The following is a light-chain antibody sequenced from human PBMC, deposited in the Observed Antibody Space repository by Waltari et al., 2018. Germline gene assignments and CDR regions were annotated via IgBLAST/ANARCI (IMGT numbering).Light chain of an antibody. J-gene: IGKJ2*01. CDR3: QQYGSSPYT. CDR2: GAS. CDR1: QTIKSSH. Sequence: ESVLTQSPGTLSLSPGERVTLSCRASQTIKSSHLAWYQQKAGQAPRLLIYGASSRATGIPDRFSGGGSGTDFTLTIIRLQPEDFAVYHCQQYGSSPYTFGQGTKLAIK. V-gene: IGKV3-20*01.